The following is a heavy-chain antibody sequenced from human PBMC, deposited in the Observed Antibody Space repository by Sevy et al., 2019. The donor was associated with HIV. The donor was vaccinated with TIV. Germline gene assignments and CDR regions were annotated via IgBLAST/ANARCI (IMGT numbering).Heavy chain of an antibody. J-gene: IGHJ3*01. CDR2: VDHTGNT. CDR1: GYSISSGYL. V-gene: IGHV4-38-2*02. D-gene: IGHD3-9*01. Sequence: SETLSLTCTVSGYSISSGYLWGWIRQPPGKGLEWIGSVDHTGNTYYNPSLKSRGTTSVDTSKNRFSLRLSSVTAADTAVYYCANFGRLLIINGDAFDVWGQGTMVTVSS. CDR3: ANFGRLLIINGDAFDV.